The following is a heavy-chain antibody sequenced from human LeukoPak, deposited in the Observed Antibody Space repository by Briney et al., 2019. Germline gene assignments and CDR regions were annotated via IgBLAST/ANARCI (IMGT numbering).Heavy chain of an antibody. CDR3: AKRYGSYYRAFDI. Sequence: ASVKVSCKASGYTFTSYDMNWVRQATGQGLEWMGWMNPNSGNTGYAQKFQGRVTMTRNTSISTAYMELSSLGSEDTAVYYCAKRYGSYYRAFDIWGQGTMVTVSS. CDR1: GYTFTSYD. D-gene: IGHD1-26*01. V-gene: IGHV1-8*01. CDR2: MNPNSGNT. J-gene: IGHJ3*02.